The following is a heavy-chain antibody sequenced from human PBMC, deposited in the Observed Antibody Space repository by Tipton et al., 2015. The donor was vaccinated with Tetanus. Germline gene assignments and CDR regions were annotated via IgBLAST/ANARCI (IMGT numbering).Heavy chain of an antibody. Sequence: TLSLTCTVSGGSITSGGYYWSWIRQHPGKGLEWIGDIYYSGSTYSNPSLKGRVTISIDTSKNQYSLQLNSVTAADTAVYYCARDQARGARGWNYFDYWGQGALVTVSS. CDR1: GGSITSGGYY. CDR3: ARDQARGARGWNYFDY. CDR2: IYYSGST. V-gene: IGHV4-31*03. D-gene: IGHD1-26*01. J-gene: IGHJ4*02.